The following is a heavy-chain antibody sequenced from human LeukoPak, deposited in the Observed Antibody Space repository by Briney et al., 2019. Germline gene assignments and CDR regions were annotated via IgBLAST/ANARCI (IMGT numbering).Heavy chain of an antibody. J-gene: IGHJ4*02. V-gene: IGHV3-23*01. CDR1: GFTFSFYA. D-gene: IGHD3-22*01. CDR2: ISGSGGST. Sequence: PGTSLRLSCAASGFTFSFYAMSWVRQAPGKGLEWVSSISGSGGSTYYTDSVKGRFTISRDNSKNTLYLQMNSLRAEDTAVYYCAKELDSSGYFDYWGQGTLVTVSS. CDR3: AKELDSSGYFDY.